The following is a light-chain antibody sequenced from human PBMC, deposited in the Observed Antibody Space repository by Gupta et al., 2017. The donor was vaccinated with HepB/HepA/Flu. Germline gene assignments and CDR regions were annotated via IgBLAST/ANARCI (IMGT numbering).Light chain of an antibody. Sequence: NFMLTQPHSVSESPGKTVTISCTGSSGSIANNYVQWYQRRPGSAPTTIIYDNNQRPSGVPDRFSGSNDGSSTSVTITRSEVEAEADYYYYSQSYNSDTGVFGGGTKLTVL. CDR2: DNN. CDR3: QSYNSDTGV. CDR1: SGSIANNY. J-gene: IGLJ3*02. V-gene: IGLV6-57*02.